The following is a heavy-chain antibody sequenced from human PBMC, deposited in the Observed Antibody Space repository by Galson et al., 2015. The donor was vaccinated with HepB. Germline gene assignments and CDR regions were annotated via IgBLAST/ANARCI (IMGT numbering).Heavy chain of an antibody. J-gene: IGHJ4*02. CDR3: AKSPWDYGSGSYYNVLAYFDY. V-gene: IGHV3-23*01. D-gene: IGHD3-10*01. Sequence: LRLSCAASGFTFSSYAMSWVRQAPGKGLEWVSAISGSGGSTYYADSVKGRFTISRDNSKNTLYLQMNSLRAEDTAVYYCAKSPWDYGSGSYYNVLAYFDYWGQGTLVTVSS. CDR2: ISGSGGST. CDR1: GFTFSSYA.